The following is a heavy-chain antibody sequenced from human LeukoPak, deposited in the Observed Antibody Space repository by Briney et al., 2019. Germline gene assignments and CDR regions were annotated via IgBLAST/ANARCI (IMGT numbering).Heavy chain of an antibody. CDR3: VRGGSGWPAPDY. V-gene: IGHV3-66*02. D-gene: IGHD6-19*01. Sequence: GGSLRLSCAASGFTVSSNYMSWVRQAPGKGLEWVSVVYSGGSTYSADSVKGRFTISRDKSKNTLYLQMNSLRAEDTAVYYCVRGGSGWPAPDYWGQGTLVTVSS. CDR2: VYSGGST. J-gene: IGHJ4*02. CDR1: GFTVSSNY.